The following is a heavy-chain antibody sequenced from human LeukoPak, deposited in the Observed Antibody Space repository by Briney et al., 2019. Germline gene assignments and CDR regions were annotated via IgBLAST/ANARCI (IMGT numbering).Heavy chain of an antibody. CDR2: INPSGGST. Sequence: GASVKVSCKASGYTFTSYYMHWVRQAPGQGLEWMGIINPSGGSTSYVQKFQGRVTMTRDTSISTAYMELSSLRSEDTAVYYCARARSGYPTDYWGQGTLVTVSS. CDR3: ARARSGYPTDY. CDR1: GYTFTSYY. V-gene: IGHV1-46*01. J-gene: IGHJ4*02. D-gene: IGHD3-22*01.